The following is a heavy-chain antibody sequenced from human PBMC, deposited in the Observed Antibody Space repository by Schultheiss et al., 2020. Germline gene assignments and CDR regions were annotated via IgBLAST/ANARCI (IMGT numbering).Heavy chain of an antibody. D-gene: IGHD3-3*01. V-gene: IGHV1-18*04. J-gene: IGHJ3*02. CDR3: ARVSWSDDAFDI. CDR1: GDTLISYG. CDR2: INTNNGNT. Sequence: ASVKVSCKASGDTLISYGFSWVRQAPGQGLEWMGWINTNNGNTHYAQNLQGRVTMTTDTSTNTAYMELRSLRFDDTAVYYCARVSWSDDAFDIWGQGTMVTVSS.